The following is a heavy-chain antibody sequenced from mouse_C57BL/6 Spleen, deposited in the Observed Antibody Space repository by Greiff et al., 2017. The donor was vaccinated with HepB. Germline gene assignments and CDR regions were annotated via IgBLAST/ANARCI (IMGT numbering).Heavy chain of an antibody. V-gene: IGHV1-63*01. Sequence: QVQLQQSGAELVRPGTSVKMSCKASGYTFTNYWIGWAKQRPGHGLEWIGDIYPGGGYTNYKEKFKGKATLTADKSSSTAYLQFSSLTSEDSAIYYCARSARGQLPYFDYWGQGTTLTVSS. J-gene: IGHJ2*01. CDR1: GYTFTNYW. CDR3: ARSARGQLPYFDY. CDR2: IYPGGGYT. D-gene: IGHD3-3*01.